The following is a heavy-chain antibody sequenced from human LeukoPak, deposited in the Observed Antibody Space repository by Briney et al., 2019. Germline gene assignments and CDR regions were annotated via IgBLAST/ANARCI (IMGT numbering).Heavy chain of an antibody. CDR3: ARDPFDY. Sequence: GGSLRLSCAASGFTFSSYAMSWVRQAPGKGLEWVSAISGSGGSTYYADSVKGRFTISRDSAKNSLFLQMNSLREEDTAVYYCARDPFDYWGQGTLVTVSS. V-gene: IGHV3-23*01. CDR1: GFTFSSYA. J-gene: IGHJ4*02. CDR2: ISGSGGST.